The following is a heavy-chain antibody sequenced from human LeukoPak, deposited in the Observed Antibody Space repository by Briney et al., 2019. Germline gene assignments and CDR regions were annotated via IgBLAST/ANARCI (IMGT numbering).Heavy chain of an antibody. J-gene: IGHJ4*02. CDR3: ARDRYGDSFDY. V-gene: IGHV3-33*01. D-gene: IGHD4-17*01. Sequence: GRSLRLSCAASGFTFSSYGMHWVRQAPGKGLEWVAVIWYDGSNKYYADSVKGRFTISRDNAKNSLYLQMNSLRAEDTAVYYCARDRYGDSFDYWGQGTLVTVSS. CDR2: IWYDGSNK. CDR1: GFTFSSYG.